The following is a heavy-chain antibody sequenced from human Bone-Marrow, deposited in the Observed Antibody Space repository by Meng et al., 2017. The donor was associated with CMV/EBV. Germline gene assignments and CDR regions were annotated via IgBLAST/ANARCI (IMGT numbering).Heavy chain of an antibody. V-gene: IGHV4-61*01. J-gene: IGHJ6*02. CDR3: ARAAAYQVPPYYYGMDV. CDR1: GGSVSSGSHY. Sequence: SETLSLTCTVSGGSVSSGSHYWSWIRQPPGKGLEWIGYIYYSGSTNYNPSLKSRVTISVDTSKNQFSLKLSSVTAADTAVYYCARAAAYQVPPYYYGMDVWGQGTTVTVSS. CDR2: IYYSGST. D-gene: IGHD2-2*01.